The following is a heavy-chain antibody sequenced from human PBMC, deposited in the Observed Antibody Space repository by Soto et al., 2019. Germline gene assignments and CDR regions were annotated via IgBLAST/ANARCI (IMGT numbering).Heavy chain of an antibody. J-gene: IGHJ4*02. CDR1: GFTFSIFA. V-gene: IGHV3-23*01. CDR2: ISGSGGST. Sequence: PWGSLRLSCAASGFTFSIFAMSWVRQSPGKGLEWVSTISGSGGSTYYADAVKGRFTISRDNSMGTLYLQMKSLRVEDTAIYYCAKEVSLGSTVDLGYWGQGALVTVYS. D-gene: IGHD7-27*01. CDR3: AKEVSLGSTVDLGY.